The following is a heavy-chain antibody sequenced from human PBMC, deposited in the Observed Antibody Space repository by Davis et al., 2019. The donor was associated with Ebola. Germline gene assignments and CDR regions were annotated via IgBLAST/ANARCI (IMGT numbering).Heavy chain of an antibody. CDR1: GYTFTGYY. V-gene: IGHV1-2*04. CDR2: INPNSGGT. Sequence: ASVTVSCKASGYTFTGYYMHWVRQAPGQGLEWMGWINPNSGGTNYAQKFQGWVTMTRDTSTSTAYMELRSLRSDDTARYYCAGDVRGITGPSEYWGQGTLVTVSS. J-gene: IGHJ4*02. CDR3: AGDVRGITGPSEY. D-gene: IGHD1-1*01.